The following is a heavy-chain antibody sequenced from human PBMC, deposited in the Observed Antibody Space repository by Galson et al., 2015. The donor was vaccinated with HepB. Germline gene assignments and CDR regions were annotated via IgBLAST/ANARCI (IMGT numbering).Heavy chain of an antibody. J-gene: IGHJ5*02. CDR1: CSFTSSYY. CDR3: ATAYGDYGPWGFDP. Sequence: ATLVPSCAVACSFTSSYYWCWIRQPAGKGLEWIGRIYTSGSTNYNPSLKSRVTMSVDTSKNQFSLKLSSVTAADTAVYYCATAYGDYGPWGFDPWGQGTLVTVSS. D-gene: IGHD4-17*01. V-gene: IGHV4-4*07. CDR2: IYTSGST.